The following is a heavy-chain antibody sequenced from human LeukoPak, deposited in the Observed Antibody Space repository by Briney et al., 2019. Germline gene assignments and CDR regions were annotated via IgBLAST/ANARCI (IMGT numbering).Heavy chain of an antibody. CDR2: INHSGST. D-gene: IGHD3-22*01. CDR1: GGSFSGYY. J-gene: IGHJ4*02. Sequence: SETLSLTCAVYGGSFSGYYWSWIRQPPGKGLEWIGEINHSGSTNYNPSLKSRVTISVDTSKNQFSLKLSSVTAADTAVYYCARADYYDSSGCYYYFDYWGQGTLVTVSS. CDR3: ARADYYDSSGCYYYFDY. V-gene: IGHV4-34*01.